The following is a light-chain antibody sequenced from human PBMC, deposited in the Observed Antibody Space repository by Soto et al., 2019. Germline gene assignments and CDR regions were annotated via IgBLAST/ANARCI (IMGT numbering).Light chain of an antibody. CDR1: QSVSSSY. V-gene: IGKV3-20*01. J-gene: IGKJ5*01. CDR2: GAS. CDR3: QQYGGSPIT. Sequence: EIVLAHSPCTLSLSPVERATLSCRASQSVSSSYLAWYQQKPGQAPRLLIYGASSRATGIPARISGSGSGTDFTLTISRLEPEDFAVYYCQQYGGSPITFGQGTRLEIK.